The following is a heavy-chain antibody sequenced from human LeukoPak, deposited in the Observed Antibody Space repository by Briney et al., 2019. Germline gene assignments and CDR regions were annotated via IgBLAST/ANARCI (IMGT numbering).Heavy chain of an antibody. V-gene: IGHV4-4*08. Sequence: SETLSLTCTVSGVSVSSYYWHWIRQSPGKGLEWIGFVYTSGITNYNPSLKSRLTISLDTSKNQFSLKLTSVTAADSAVYYCARHAQQLVRNYYFYSMDVWGRGTTVTVSS. J-gene: IGHJ6*03. CDR3: ARHAQQLVRNYYFYSMDV. CDR1: GVSVSSYY. D-gene: IGHD6-6*01. CDR2: VYTSGIT.